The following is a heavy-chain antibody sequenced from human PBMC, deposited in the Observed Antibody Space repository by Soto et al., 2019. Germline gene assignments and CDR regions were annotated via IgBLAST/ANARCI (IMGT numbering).Heavy chain of an antibody. CDR1: GFTFSYSW. CDR3: GRYNVNGGTGDY. Sequence: EVQLEESGGGLVQPGGSLRLSCVASGFTFSYSWMHWVRQTPGKGLVWVSRINSDASVINYADSVRGRFTLSRDNAKNTLYLQMNSLRAEDTAGYYCGRYNVNGGTGDYWGQGTLVTVSS. D-gene: IGHD2-8*01. V-gene: IGHV3-74*01. CDR2: INSDASVI. J-gene: IGHJ4*02.